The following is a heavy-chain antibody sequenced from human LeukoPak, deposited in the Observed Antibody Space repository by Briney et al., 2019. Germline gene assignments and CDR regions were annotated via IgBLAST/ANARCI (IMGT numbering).Heavy chain of an antibody. J-gene: IGHJ2*01. CDR2: VYYSGST. CDR3: ARADFGDYEWYFDL. D-gene: IGHD4-17*01. Sequence: SETLSLTCTVSGGPIRDYYWSWIRQASGKGLKWIGSVYYSGSTIYNPSLKSRVTISMDTSKKHFSLQLTSVTAAETAVYYCARADFGDYEWYFDLWGRGTLVTVSS. V-gene: IGHV4-59*01. CDR1: GGPIRDYY.